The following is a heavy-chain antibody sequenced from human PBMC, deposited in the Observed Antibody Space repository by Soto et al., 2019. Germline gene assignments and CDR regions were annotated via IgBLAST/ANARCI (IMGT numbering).Heavy chain of an antibody. D-gene: IGHD2-8*02. Sequence: ASVKVSCKASGYTFTSYDINWVRQAAGQGPEWMGSVTPRNGDTAFAQKYQGRVTVTSNTSMSTVYMELSSLRSDDTAVYYCARGGSYWALRKYFDYW. V-gene: IGHV1-8*02. CDR1: GYTFTSYD. CDR3: ARGGSYWALRKYFDY. J-gene: IGHJ4*01. CDR2: VTPRNGDT.